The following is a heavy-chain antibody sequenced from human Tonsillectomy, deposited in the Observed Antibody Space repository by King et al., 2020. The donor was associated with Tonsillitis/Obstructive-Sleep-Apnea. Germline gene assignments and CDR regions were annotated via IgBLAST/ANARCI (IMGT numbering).Heavy chain of an antibody. CDR2: INHSGST. J-gene: IGHJ4*02. D-gene: IGHD2-2*01. CDR1: GGSFSSYY. Sequence: VQLQQWGAGLLKPSETLSLTCAVYGGSFSSYYWSWIRQPPGKGLEWIGEINHSGSTNYNASLKSRVTISVDTSKNQFSLKLNSVTAADTAVYYCARGWFEDIVVVPTAPRGFDYWGQGTLVTVSS. V-gene: IGHV4-34*01. CDR3: ARGWFEDIVVVPTAPRGFDY.